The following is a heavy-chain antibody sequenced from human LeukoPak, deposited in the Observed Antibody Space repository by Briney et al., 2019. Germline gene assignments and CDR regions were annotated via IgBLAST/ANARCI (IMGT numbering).Heavy chain of an antibody. CDR3: AGHRGYSSSPFDY. CDR2: IYTSGST. D-gene: IGHD6-6*01. J-gene: IGHJ4*02. Sequence: SETLSLTCTVSGGSISSYYWSWIRQPPGKGLEWMGYIYTSGSTNYNPSLKSRVTISVDTSKNQFSLKLSSVTAAATAVYYCAGHRGYSSSPFDYWARGPLVTVPS. CDR1: GGSISSYY. V-gene: IGHV4-4*09.